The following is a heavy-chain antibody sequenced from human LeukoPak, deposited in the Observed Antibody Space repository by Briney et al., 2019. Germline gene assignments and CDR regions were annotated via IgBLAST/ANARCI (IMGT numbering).Heavy chain of an antibody. J-gene: IGHJ4*02. D-gene: IGHD4-17*01. CDR1: SASIRSSNYY. CDR3: ARRDGDYVTGFDY. V-gene: IGHV4-39*01. CDR2: IYYNGNT. Sequence: SETLSLTCTVSSASIRSSNYYWGWIRQPPGKGLEWIGSIYYNGNTYYNPSLKSRVTISVDTSKNQFSLKLSSVTAADTAVYYCARRDGDYVTGFDYWGQGTLVTVSS.